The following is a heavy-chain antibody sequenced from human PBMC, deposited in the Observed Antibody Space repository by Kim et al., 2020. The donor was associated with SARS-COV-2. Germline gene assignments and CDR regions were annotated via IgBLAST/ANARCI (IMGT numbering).Heavy chain of an antibody. CDR2: IKSKTDGGTT. CDR3: TTGRPGYSSSWYLSYYYYDGMDV. J-gene: IGHJ6*02. CDR1: GFTFSNAW. Sequence: GGSLRLSCAASGFTFSNAWMSWVRQAPGKGLEWVGRIKSKTDGGTTDYAAPVKGRFTISRDDSKNTLYLQMNSLKTEDTAVYYCTTGRPGYSSSWYLSYYYYDGMDVWGQGTTVTVSS. V-gene: IGHV3-15*01. D-gene: IGHD6-13*01.